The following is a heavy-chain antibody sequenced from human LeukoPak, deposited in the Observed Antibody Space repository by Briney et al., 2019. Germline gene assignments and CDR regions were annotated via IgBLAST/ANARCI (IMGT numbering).Heavy chain of an antibody. V-gene: IGHV3-23*01. CDR2: ISGSGGST. Sequence: GGSLRLSCAASGFTFSSYGMSWVRQAPGKGLEWVSAISGSGGSTYYADSVKGRFTISRDNSKNSLYLQMNSLRAEDTALYYCAKDMAAYYYASGNIDYWGQGTLVTVSS. CDR3: AKDMAAYYYASGNIDY. CDR1: GFTFSSYG. D-gene: IGHD3-10*01. J-gene: IGHJ4*02.